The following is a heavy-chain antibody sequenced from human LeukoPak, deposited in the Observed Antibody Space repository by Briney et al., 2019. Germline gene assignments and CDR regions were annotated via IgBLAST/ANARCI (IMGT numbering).Heavy chain of an antibody. Sequence: SETLSLTCTVSGGSISSYYWSWIRQPPGKGLEWIGYIYYSGSTNYKPSLKSRVTISVETSKNQFSLKLSSVTAADTAVYYCARVRGYGDPNFDYWGQGTLVTVSS. CDR3: ARVRGYGDPNFDY. CDR1: GGSISSYY. V-gene: IGHV4-59*01. J-gene: IGHJ4*02. CDR2: IYYSGST. D-gene: IGHD4-17*01.